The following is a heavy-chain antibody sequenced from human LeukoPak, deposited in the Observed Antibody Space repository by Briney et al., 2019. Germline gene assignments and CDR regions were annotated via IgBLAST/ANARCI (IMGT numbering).Heavy chain of an antibody. CDR3: AREGRKSRGIDIVRKKERGYYYVDV. V-gene: IGHV1-2*02. CDR2: INPNSGGT. Sequence: ASVKVSCKASGYTFTGYYMHWVRQAPGQGLEWMGWINPNSGGTNYAQKFQGRVTMTRDTSISTAYMELSRLRSDDTAVYYCAREGRKSRGIDIVRKKERGYYYVDVWGKGTTVTVSS. D-gene: IGHD2-15*01. CDR1: GYTFTGYY. J-gene: IGHJ6*03.